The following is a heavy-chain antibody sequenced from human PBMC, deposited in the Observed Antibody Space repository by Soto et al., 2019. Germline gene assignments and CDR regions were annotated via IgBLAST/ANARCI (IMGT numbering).Heavy chain of an antibody. D-gene: IGHD3-10*01. CDR2: IYYSGNT. Sequence: QVQLQESGPGLVKPSQTLSLTCTVSGGSISSGTSYWTWIRQAPGTGLELIGYIYYSGNTFYNPSLKSRVTISLDTSKNQFSLKLSSVTAADTAVYYCARSMVRGAIGAFDAWGQGTVVTVSS. V-gene: IGHV4-30-4*01. J-gene: IGHJ3*01. CDR1: GGSISSGTSY. CDR3: ARSMVRGAIGAFDA.